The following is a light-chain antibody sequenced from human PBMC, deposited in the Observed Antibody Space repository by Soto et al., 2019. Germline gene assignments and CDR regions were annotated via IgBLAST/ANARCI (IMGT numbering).Light chain of an antibody. V-gene: IGKV1-5*01. Sequence: EILLTQSPSTLSSSLGDRVTLSCRASQTISTWLAWYQQKPGEAPKPLIYLTSTLGTGIPARFSGSGSETDFTLTISSLEPEDFAVYYCHQHHSCPLTFGRGTKVDIK. CDR1: QTISTW. J-gene: IGKJ4*01. CDR2: LTS. CDR3: HQHHSCPLT.